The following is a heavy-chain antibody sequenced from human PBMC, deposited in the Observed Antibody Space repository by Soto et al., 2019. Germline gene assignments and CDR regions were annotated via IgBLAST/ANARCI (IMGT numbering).Heavy chain of an antibody. Sequence: QVELVQSGAEVKTPGSSVKVSCKASEETFNKFAITWVRQAPGQGLEWMGGIILLFGKTEYAQKFLGRLTITAEKSTRTIYMELDNLRSEDTAIYYCTRVPFDFYSRIDPWGPGTLVTVSS. J-gene: IGHJ5*01. CDR2: IILLFGKT. CDR1: EETFNKFA. CDR3: TRVPFDFYSRIDP. D-gene: IGHD2-15*01. V-gene: IGHV1-69*06.